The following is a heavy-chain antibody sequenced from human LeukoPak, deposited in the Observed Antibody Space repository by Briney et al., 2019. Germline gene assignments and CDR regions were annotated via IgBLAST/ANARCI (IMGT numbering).Heavy chain of an antibody. D-gene: IGHD2-2*01. CDR2: INSDGSST. Sequence: PGGSLRVSCAASGFTFSGYWMHWVRQAPGKGPVWVSRINSDGSSTSYADSVKGRFTISRDNAKNTLFLQMNSLRAEDTAVYYCVRPSSSTITWGQGTLVTVSS. CDR1: GFTFSGYW. CDR3: VRPSSSTIT. V-gene: IGHV3-74*01. J-gene: IGHJ5*02.